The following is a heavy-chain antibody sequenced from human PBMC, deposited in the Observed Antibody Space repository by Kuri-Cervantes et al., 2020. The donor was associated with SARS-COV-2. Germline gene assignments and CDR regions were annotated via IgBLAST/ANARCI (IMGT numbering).Heavy chain of an antibody. J-gene: IGHJ4*02. CDR2: TYYSGST. V-gene: IGHV4-39*01. CDR3: ARQGGIVVVPAAL. Sequence: GSLRLSCTVSGGSISSSSYYWGWIRQPPGKGLEWIGSTYYSGSTYYNPSLKSRVTISVDTSKNQFSLKLSSVTAADTAVYYCARQGGIVVVPAALWGQGTLVTVSS. D-gene: IGHD2-2*01. CDR1: GGSISSSSYY.